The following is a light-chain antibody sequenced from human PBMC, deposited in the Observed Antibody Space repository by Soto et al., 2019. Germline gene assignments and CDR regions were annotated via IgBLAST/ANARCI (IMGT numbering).Light chain of an antibody. CDR3: QQYNNWPRT. Sequence: EIVMTQSPATLSVSPGERATLSCRASQSVSNNLAWYQHKPGQAPRLLIYGASTRATGIPARFSGSGSGTEFTLTISSLQSEDFAVYYCQQYNNWPRTLGQGTKVELK. CDR1: QSVSNN. CDR2: GAS. J-gene: IGKJ1*01. V-gene: IGKV3-15*01.